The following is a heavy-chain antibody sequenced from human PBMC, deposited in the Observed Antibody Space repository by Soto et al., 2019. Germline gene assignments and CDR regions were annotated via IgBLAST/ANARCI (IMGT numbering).Heavy chain of an antibody. D-gene: IGHD6-19*01. CDR3: ARDGGGWYKSMGY. CDR2: IYHSGIT. Sequence: QVQLQESGPGLAKPSGTLSLTCAVSGGSISSSNWWSWARPPPGKGLEWMGEIYHSGITNYHPSLKSRVTKSVDKSKNQCSLKLSSLTAADTAVYYCARDGGGWYKSMGYWGQGTLVTVSS. CDR1: GGSISSSNW. J-gene: IGHJ4*02. V-gene: IGHV4-4*02.